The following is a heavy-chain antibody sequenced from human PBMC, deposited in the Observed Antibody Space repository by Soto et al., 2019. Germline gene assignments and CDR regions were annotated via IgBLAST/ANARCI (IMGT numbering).Heavy chain of an antibody. CDR2: ISGSGGST. CDR1: GFTFSSYA. CDR3: AKGGIAAAGTQYYFDY. Sequence: EVQLLESGGGLVQPGGSLRLSCAASGFTFSSYAMSWVRQAPGKGLEWVSAISGSGGSTYYADSVKGRFTTSRDNSKNTLYLQMNSLRAEDTVVYYCAKGGIAAAGTQYYFDYWGQGTLVTVSS. V-gene: IGHV3-23*01. D-gene: IGHD6-13*01. J-gene: IGHJ4*02.